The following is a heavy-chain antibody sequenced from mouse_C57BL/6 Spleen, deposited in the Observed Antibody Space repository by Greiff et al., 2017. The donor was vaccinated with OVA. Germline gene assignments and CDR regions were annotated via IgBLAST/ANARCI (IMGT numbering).Heavy chain of an antibody. CDR1: GYTFTDYY. D-gene: IGHD1-1*01. Sequence: QVQLQQSGPELVKPGASVKISCKASGYTFTDYYINWVKQRPGQGLEWIGWIFPGSGSTYYNEKFKGKATLTVEKSSSTAYMLLSSLTSEDSAVYFCARRYYGSSYRYYFDYWGQGTTLTVSS. J-gene: IGHJ2*01. CDR3: ARRYYGSSYRYYFDY. V-gene: IGHV1-75*01. CDR2: IFPGSGST.